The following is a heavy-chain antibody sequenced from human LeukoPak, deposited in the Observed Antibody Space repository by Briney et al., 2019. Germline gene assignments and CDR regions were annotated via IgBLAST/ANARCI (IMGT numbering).Heavy chain of an antibody. CDR2: ISAYNGNT. CDR3: ARIYDFWSGYQNFDY. Sequence: ASVKVSCKASGYTFTSYGISWVRQAPGQGLEWMGWISAYNGNTNYAQKLQGRVTMTTDTPTSTAYMELRSLRSDDTAVYYCARIYDFWSGYQNFDYWGQGTLVTVSS. V-gene: IGHV1-18*01. CDR1: GYTFTSYG. J-gene: IGHJ4*02. D-gene: IGHD3-3*01.